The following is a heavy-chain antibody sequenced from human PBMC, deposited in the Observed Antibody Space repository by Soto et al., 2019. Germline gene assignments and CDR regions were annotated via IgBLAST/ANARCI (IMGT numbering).Heavy chain of an antibody. Sequence: SETLSLTCAVSGGSISSGGYSWSWIRQPPGKGLEWIGYIYHSGSTYYNPSLKSRVTISVDRSKNQFSLKLSSVTAADTAVYYCAGGTDSKNVGYWGQGTLVTVSS. D-gene: IGHD3-22*01. J-gene: IGHJ4*02. V-gene: IGHV4-30-2*02. CDR2: IYHSGST. CDR3: AGGTDSKNVGY. CDR1: GGSISSGGYS.